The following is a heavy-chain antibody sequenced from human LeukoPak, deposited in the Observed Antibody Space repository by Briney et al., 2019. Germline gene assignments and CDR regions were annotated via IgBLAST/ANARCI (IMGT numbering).Heavy chain of an antibody. Sequence: ETLSLTCAVYGGSFSGYYWSWIRQPPGKGLEWIGEINHSGSTNYNPSLKSRVTISVDTSKNQFSLKLSSVTAADTAVYYCARDYYYGPPAYWGQGTLVTVSS. D-gene: IGHD3-10*01. V-gene: IGHV4-34*01. CDR2: INHSGST. CDR3: ARDYYYGPPAY. CDR1: GGSFSGYY. J-gene: IGHJ4*02.